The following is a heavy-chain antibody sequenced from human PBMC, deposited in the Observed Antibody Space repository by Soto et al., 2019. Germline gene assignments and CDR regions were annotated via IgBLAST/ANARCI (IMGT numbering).Heavy chain of an antibody. V-gene: IGHV2-26*01. CDR1: GFSLSSARMG. CDR3: ARIPLYSGSYDWYFDY. CDR2: IFSNDEK. J-gene: IGHJ4*02. Sequence: SGPTLVNPTETLTLTCTVSGFSLSSARMGVSWIRQPPGKALEWLAHIFSNDEKSYSTSLKSRLTISKDTSKSQVVLTMTNMDPVDTATYYCARIPLYSGSYDWYFDYWGQGTLVTVSS. D-gene: IGHD1-26*01.